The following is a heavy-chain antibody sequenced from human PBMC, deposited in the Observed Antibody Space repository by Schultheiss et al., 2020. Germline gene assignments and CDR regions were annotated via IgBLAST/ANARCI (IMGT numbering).Heavy chain of an antibody. CDR2: ISYDGSNK. CDR3: ARDDRITMVRGVIPR. CDR1: GFTFSSYW. V-gene: IGHV3-30*03. D-gene: IGHD3-10*01. Sequence: GGSLRLSCAASGFTFSSYWMHWVRQAPGKGLVWVAVISYDGSNKYYADSVKGRFTISRDNAKNSLYLQMNSLRAEDTAVYYCARDDRITMVRGVIPRWGQGTLVTVSS. J-gene: IGHJ4*02.